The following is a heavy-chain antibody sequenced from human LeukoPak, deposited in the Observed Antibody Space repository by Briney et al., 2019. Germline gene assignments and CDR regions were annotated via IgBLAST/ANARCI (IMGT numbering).Heavy chain of an antibody. CDR3: ASRAGKPGNTPWCFDY. J-gene: IGHJ4*02. Sequence: GGSLRLSCAASGLTFSNYWMTWVRQAPGKGPEWVANIKQDGSERNYVDSVKGRFTIARDNTKNSLYLQMTSLRGEDTAVYYCASRAGKPGNTPWCFDYWGQGALVTVSS. CDR2: IKQDGSER. D-gene: IGHD1-7*01. CDR1: GLTFSNYW. V-gene: IGHV3-7*01.